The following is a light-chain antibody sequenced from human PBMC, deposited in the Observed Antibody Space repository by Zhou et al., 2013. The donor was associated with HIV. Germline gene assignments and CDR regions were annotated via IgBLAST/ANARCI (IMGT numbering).Light chain of an antibody. V-gene: IGKV1D-16*01. Sequence: DIQVTQSPSSLSASVGDRVTITCRASQGISSWLAWYQQKPGKAPKLLIYAGSTLQTGVPSRFSGSGSGTEFTLTITSLQPDDVATYYCQQYNNYWTFGQGTKVEL. CDR3: QQYNNYWT. J-gene: IGKJ1*01. CDR1: QGISSW. CDR2: AGS.